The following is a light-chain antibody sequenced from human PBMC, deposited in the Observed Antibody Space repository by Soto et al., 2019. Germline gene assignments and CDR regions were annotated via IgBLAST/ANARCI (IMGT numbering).Light chain of an antibody. J-gene: IGLJ1*01. Sequence: QSFLTQPPSASGTPGQRVTISCSGRSANIGNNFVCWYQQLPGTAPKLLIYSNNQRPSGVPDRFSGSKSGTSASQAISGLRSEDEGDYYCVSWDDSLSGLVFGTGTKVTVL. V-gene: IGLV1-47*02. CDR2: SNN. CDR3: VSWDDSLSGLV. CDR1: SANIGNNF.